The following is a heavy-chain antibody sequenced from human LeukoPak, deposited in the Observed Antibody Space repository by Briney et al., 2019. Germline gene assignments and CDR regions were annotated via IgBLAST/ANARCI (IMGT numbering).Heavy chain of an antibody. V-gene: IGHV3-30-3*01. Sequence: GGSLRLSCAASGFTFSSYAMHWVRQAPGKGLEWVAVISYDGSNKYYADSVKGRFTISRDNSKNTLYLQMNSLRAEDTAVYYCATEGVAVAGTSVYFDYWGQGTLVTVSS. CDR1: GFTFSSYA. CDR3: ATEGVAVAGTSVYFDY. D-gene: IGHD6-19*01. J-gene: IGHJ4*02. CDR2: ISYDGSNK.